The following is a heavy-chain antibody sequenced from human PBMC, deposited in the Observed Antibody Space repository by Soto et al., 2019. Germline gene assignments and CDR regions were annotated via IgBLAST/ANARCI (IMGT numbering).Heavy chain of an antibody. D-gene: IGHD3-10*02. CDR3: ARCSGSYYPEFDY. CDR2: IYPGDSDT. CDR1: GYSFTSYW. Sequence: GASLKISCQGSGYSFTSYWIGWVRQMPGKGLEWMGIIYPGDSDTRYSPSFQGQVTISADKSISTAYLQWSSLKASDTAMYYCARCSGSYYPEFDYWGQGTLVTVSS. V-gene: IGHV5-51*01. J-gene: IGHJ4*02.